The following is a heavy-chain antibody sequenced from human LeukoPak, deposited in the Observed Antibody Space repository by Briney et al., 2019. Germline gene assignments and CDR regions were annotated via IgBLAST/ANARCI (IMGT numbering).Heavy chain of an antibody. V-gene: IGHV3-23*01. Sequence: GGSLRLSCTASGFSFSAYAMMWVRQAPGKGPEWVSAIRGSGVNTYYADSVKGRFTISRDNSKYTLFLQMNSLRAEDTAVYYCARDPNGDYICAFDMWGPGTMVTVSS. CDR3: ARDPNGDYICAFDM. D-gene: IGHD4-17*01. CDR2: IRGSGVNT. CDR1: GFSFSAYA. J-gene: IGHJ3*02.